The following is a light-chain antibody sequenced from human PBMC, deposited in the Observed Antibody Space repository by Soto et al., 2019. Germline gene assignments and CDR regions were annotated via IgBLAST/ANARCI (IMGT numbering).Light chain of an antibody. CDR1: NNDVGAYNY. V-gene: IGLV2-14*03. Sequence: QSALTQPASVSGSPGQSITISCTGTNNDVGAYNYVYWYQPHPGKAPKTMVYDVSHRPSGVSNRFSGSKSGNTASLTISGLQAEDEADYYCSSYTRSNTVVFGGGTKLTVL. CDR3: SSYTRSNTVV. CDR2: DVS. J-gene: IGLJ3*02.